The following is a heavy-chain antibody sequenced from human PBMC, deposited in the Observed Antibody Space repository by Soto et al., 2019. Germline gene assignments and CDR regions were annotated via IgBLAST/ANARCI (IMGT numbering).Heavy chain of an antibody. D-gene: IGHD2-2*02. CDR2: ISYDGSNK. V-gene: IGHV3-30*19. CDR1: GFTFSSYG. CDR3: ARDRQLGYCSSTSCYKGAFDI. J-gene: IGHJ3*02. Sequence: GWSLRLSCAASGFTFSSYGMHWVRQAPGKGLEWVAVISYDGSNKYYADSVKGRFTISRDNSKNTLYLQMNSLRAEDTAVYYCARDRQLGYCSSTSCYKGAFDIWGQGTMVT.